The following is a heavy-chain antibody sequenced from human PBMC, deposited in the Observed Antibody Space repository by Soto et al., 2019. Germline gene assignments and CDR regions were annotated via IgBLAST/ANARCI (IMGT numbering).Heavy chain of an antibody. J-gene: IGHJ5*02. Sequence: SVKVSCKASGGTFSSYAISWVRQAPGQGLEWMGGIIPIFGTANYAQKFQGRVTITADESTSTAYMELSSLRSEDTAVYYCAREGGRKQQLAPSWGQGTLVTVSS. CDR1: GGTFSSYA. CDR3: AREGGRKQQLAPS. V-gene: IGHV1-69*13. CDR2: IIPIFGTA. D-gene: IGHD6-13*01.